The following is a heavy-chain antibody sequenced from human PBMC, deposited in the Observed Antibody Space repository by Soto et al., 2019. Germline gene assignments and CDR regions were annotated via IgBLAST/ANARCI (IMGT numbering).Heavy chain of an antibody. Sequence: QVHLVQSGAEVKKPGAPVNVSCKTSGYTFTRNGISWVRQAPGQGLEWMGWISPKSGSIKYAEKFQGRVIMTTDTSPSTAYMELRRLRSYDTAVYYCVKDRDSNRWPSRDVWGPGTTVTVSS. CDR1: GYTFTRNG. V-gene: IGHV1-18*01. D-gene: IGHD3-22*01. CDR2: ISPKSGSI. J-gene: IGHJ6*02. CDR3: VKDRDSNRWPSRDV.